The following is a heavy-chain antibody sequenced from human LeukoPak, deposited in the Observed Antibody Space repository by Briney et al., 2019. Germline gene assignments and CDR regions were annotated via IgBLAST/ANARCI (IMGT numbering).Heavy chain of an antibody. CDR3: ARGPTLRFLDGRFDP. CDR1: GGSFSGYY. CDR2: INHSGST. V-gene: IGHV4-34*01. D-gene: IGHD3/OR15-3a*01. Sequence: SETLSLTCAVYGGSFSGYYWSWIRQPPGKGLEWIGEINHSGSTNYNPSLKSRVTISVGTSKNQFSLKLSSVTAADTAVYYCARGPTLRFLDGRFDPWGQGTLVTVSS. J-gene: IGHJ5*02.